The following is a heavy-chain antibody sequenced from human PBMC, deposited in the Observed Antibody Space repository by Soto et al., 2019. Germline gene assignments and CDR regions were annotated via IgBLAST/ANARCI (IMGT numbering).Heavy chain of an antibody. CDR1: GYTFTGYY. CDR3: ARPANSSSFAFDI. CDR2: INPNSGGT. V-gene: IGHV1-2*04. D-gene: IGHD6-13*01. Sequence: GASVKVSCKASGYTFTGYYMHWVRQAPGQGLEWMGWINPNSGGTNYAQKFQGWVTMTRDTSISTAYMELSRLRSDDTAVYYCARPANSSSFAFDIWGQGTMVTVSS. J-gene: IGHJ3*02.